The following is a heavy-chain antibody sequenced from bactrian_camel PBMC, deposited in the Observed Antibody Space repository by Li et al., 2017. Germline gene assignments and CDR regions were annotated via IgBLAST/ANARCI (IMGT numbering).Heavy chain of an antibody. D-gene: IGHD1*01. CDR3: NDLGTRTFGS. J-gene: IGHJ6*01. V-gene: IGHV3S60*01. Sequence: QVQLVESGGGSVQAGGSLRLSCTASGFTFDDSDMGWYRQAPGNECEFVTGIRQNGYVYYADSVKGRFTISQDSAKNTVYLQMSSLKDEDTAVYYCNDLGTRTFGSWGQGTQVTVS. CDR2: IRQNGYV. CDR1: GFTFDDSD.